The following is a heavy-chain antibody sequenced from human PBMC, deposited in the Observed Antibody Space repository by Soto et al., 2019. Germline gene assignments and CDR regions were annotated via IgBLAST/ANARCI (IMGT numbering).Heavy chain of an antibody. J-gene: IGHJ6*02. V-gene: IGHV1-69*08. CDR1: GGTFSRYS. Sequence: QVQLVQSGAEVKKPGSSVKVSCKASGGTFSRYSITWVRQAPGHGLEWIGRIIPIFGIASYAQKFQGRVTITADESTSTAYMELSSLRSDDTAVYYCAREDRDRETGLVPAAIDGRDVWCQGTTVTVSS. D-gene: IGHD2-2*01. CDR2: IIPIFGIA. CDR3: AREDRDRETGLVPAAIDGRDV.